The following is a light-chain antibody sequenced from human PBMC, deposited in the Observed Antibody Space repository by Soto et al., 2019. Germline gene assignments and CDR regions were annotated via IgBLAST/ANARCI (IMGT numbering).Light chain of an antibody. Sequence: EIVITLSRTTLTMYTSELATLSCSTGQSVSSSYLAWYQQKPGQAPRLLIYGASSRATGIPDRFSGSGSGTDFTLTISRLEPEDFTVYYSPESASPLITFGQG. CDR1: QSVSSSY. CDR2: GAS. CDR3: PESASPLIT. J-gene: IGKJ5*01. V-gene: IGKV3-20*01.